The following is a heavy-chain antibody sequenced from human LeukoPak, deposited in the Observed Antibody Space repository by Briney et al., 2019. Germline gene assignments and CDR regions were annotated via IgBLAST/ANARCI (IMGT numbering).Heavy chain of an antibody. CDR1: GGSIGSHY. V-gene: IGHV4-59*11. J-gene: IGHJ3*02. D-gene: IGHD4-17*01. Sequence: PSETLSLTCTVSGGSIGSHYWTWLRQPPAKGLEGIGYISYIGSTNYNPSLKSRVTISVDTSKNQFSLRLSSVTAADTAVYFCARDLTTETKGLDIWGQGTLVTVSS. CDR2: ISYIGST. CDR3: ARDLTTETKGLDI.